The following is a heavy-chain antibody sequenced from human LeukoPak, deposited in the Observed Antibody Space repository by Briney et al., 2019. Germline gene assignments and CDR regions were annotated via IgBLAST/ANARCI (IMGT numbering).Heavy chain of an antibody. Sequence: PSETLSLTCTVAGDSINTYYWNWIRQPPGKGLEWIGYIYYSGSADYNPSLNSRVTISADTSKNHFSLKLNSVTTADTAVYYCTRGAGWLIDYWGQGILVTVSS. CDR2: IYYSGSA. CDR3: TRGAGWLIDY. D-gene: IGHD3-16*01. V-gene: IGHV4-59*01. CDR1: GDSINTYY. J-gene: IGHJ4*02.